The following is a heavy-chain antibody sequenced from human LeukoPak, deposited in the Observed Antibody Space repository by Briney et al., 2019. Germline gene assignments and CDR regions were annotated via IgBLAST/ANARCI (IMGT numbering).Heavy chain of an antibody. Sequence: ASVKVSCKASGYTSTGYYMHWVRQAPGQGLEWMGRINPNSGGTNYAQKFQGRVTMTRDTSISTAYMELSRLRSDDTAVYYCARLTYYYDSSGYPNWFDPWGQGALVTVSS. CDR2: INPNSGGT. V-gene: IGHV1-2*06. CDR1: GYTSTGYY. D-gene: IGHD3-22*01. J-gene: IGHJ5*02. CDR3: ARLTYYYDSSGYPNWFDP.